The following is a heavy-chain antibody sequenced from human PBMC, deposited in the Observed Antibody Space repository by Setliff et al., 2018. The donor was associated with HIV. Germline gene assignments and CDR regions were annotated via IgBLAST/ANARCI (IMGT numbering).Heavy chain of an antibody. Sequence: GASVKVSCKASGYTFTSYGISWVRQAPGQGLEWMGWISAYNGNTNYAQKLQGRVTMTTDTSTSTAYMELRSLRSDDTAVYYCARRGATVTTQGGYYYGMDVWGQGTTVTVSS. J-gene: IGHJ6*02. D-gene: IGHD4-17*01. V-gene: IGHV1-18*01. CDR3: ARRGATVTTQGGYYYGMDV. CDR2: ISAYNGNT. CDR1: GYTFTSYG.